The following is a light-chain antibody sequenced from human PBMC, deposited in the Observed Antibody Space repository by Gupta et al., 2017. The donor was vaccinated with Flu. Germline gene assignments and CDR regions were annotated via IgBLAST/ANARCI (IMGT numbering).Light chain of an antibody. CDR1: QRISTY. Sequence: DIQMTQSPSSLSASVGDRVTITCRASQRISTYLNWYQQKPGEAPKLLIYVASRVQSGVPSRFSGSGSGTXFTLTIXGRQPEDFATYYCQQRDSVPMTFGXGTKLDIK. J-gene: IGKJ2*01. CDR3: QQRDSVPMT. V-gene: IGKV1-39*01. CDR2: VAS.